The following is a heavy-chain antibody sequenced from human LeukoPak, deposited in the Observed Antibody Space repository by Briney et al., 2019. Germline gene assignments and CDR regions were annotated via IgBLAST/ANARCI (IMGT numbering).Heavy chain of an antibody. D-gene: IGHD6-13*01. J-gene: IGHJ4*02. CDR3: AKGLRGQQLVLGYFDY. CDR2: ISVSGDST. V-gene: IGHV3-23*01. Sequence: PGGSLRLSCAASGFSFGSYAMSWVRQAPGKGLEWVSVISVSGDSTYYADSVKGRFTISRDNSKNTLHLQMNSLRAEDTAVYYCAKGLRGQQLVLGYFDYWGQGTLVPVSS. CDR1: GFSFGSYA.